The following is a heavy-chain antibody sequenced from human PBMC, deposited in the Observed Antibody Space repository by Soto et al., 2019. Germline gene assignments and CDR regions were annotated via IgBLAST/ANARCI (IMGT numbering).Heavy chain of an antibody. V-gene: IGHV1-69*02. D-gene: IGHD3-16*01. CDR1: GGTFSSYT. Sequence: QVQLVQSGAEVKKPGSSVKVSCKASGGTFSSYTISWVRQAPGQGLEWMGRIIPILGIANYAQKFQGRVTITADKSTSTACMETSSLRSEATAVYYCARVYHAGGFDYWGQGTLVTVSS. CDR2: IIPILGIA. CDR3: ARVYHAGGFDY. J-gene: IGHJ4*02.